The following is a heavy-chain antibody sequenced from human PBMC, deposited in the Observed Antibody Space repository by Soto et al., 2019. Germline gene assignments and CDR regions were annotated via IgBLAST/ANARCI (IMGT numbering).Heavy chain of an antibody. V-gene: IGHV3-30-3*01. J-gene: IGHJ6*02. Sequence: PGGSLRLSCAASGFTFSSYAMHWVRQAPGKGLEWVAVISYDGSNKYYADSVKGRFTISRDNSKNTLYLQMNSLRAEDTAVYYCARGVIGETPYYYYGIDVWGQGTMVTVSS. D-gene: IGHD7-27*01. CDR3: ARGVIGETPYYYYGIDV. CDR2: ISYDGSNK. CDR1: GFTFSSYA.